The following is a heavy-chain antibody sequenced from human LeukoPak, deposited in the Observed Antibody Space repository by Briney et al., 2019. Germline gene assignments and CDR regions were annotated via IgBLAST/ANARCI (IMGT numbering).Heavy chain of an antibody. CDR1: GGSVSGNSAA. CDR2: TYYRSKWFF. D-gene: IGHD5-24*01. Sequence: SQTLSLTCAISGGSVSGNSAAWNWIRQSPSRGLEWLGRTYYRSKWFFDYALSVKSRISINSDTSKNQFSLQLNSVTPEDTAVYYCTRGDGYRKTFDIWGQGTMVTVSS. CDR3: TRGDGYRKTFDI. J-gene: IGHJ3*02. V-gene: IGHV6-1*01.